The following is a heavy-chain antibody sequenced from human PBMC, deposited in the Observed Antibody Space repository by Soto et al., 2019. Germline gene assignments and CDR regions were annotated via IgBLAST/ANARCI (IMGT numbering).Heavy chain of an antibody. CDR3: AGGGVRGVITRTRDYYGMDV. Sequence: GESLKISCKGSGYSFTSYWIGWVRQMPGKGLEWMGIIYPGASDTRYSPSFQGQVIISADKSITTAYLQWSSLKASDTAMYYCAGGGVRGVITRTRDYYGMDVWGQGTTVTVSS. CDR1: GYSFTSYW. V-gene: IGHV5-51*01. CDR2: IYPGASDT. D-gene: IGHD3-10*01. J-gene: IGHJ6*02.